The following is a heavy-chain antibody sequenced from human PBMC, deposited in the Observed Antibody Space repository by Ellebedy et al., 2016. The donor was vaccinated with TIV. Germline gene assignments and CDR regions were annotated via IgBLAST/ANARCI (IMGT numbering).Heavy chain of an antibody. CDR1: GFTFTNAW. Sequence: GESLKISCAASGFTFTNAWMNWVRQAPGKGLEWVGRIKSKTDGEATDYAAPVKGRFTISRDDSKNTLYLQMNSLKTEDTAVYYCTTDIEGRIYWGQGTLVTVSS. CDR2: IKSKTDGEAT. V-gene: IGHV3-15*07. D-gene: IGHD3-16*02. J-gene: IGHJ4*02. CDR3: TTDIEGRIY.